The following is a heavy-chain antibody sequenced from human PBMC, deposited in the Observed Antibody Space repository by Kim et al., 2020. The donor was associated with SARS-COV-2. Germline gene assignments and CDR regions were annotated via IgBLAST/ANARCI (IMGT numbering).Heavy chain of an antibody. CDR3: ATDETERGYYFDY. Sequence: GGSLRLSCAASGFTFSSYSMNWVHQAPGKGLEWVSYISSSSTIYYADSVKGRFTISRDNAKNSLYLQMNSLRAEDTAVYYCATDETERGYYFDYWGQGTLVTVSS. CDR2: ISSSSTI. D-gene: IGHD1-1*01. J-gene: IGHJ4*02. V-gene: IGHV3-48*04. CDR1: GFTFSSYS.